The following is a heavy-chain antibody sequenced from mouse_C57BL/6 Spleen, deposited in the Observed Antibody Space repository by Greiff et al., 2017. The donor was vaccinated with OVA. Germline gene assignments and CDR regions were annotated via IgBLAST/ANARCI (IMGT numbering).Heavy chain of an antibody. CDR1: GYTFTSYW. Sequence: VQLKQPGAELVKPGASVKLSCKASGYTFTSYWMHWVKQRPGQGLEWIGMIHPNSGSTNYNEKFKSKATLTVDKSSSTAYMQLSSLTSEDSAVYYCARAYDSNYVRYFDVWGTGTTVTVSS. V-gene: IGHV1-64*01. D-gene: IGHD2-5*01. CDR2: IHPNSGST. J-gene: IGHJ1*03. CDR3: ARAYDSNYVRYFDV.